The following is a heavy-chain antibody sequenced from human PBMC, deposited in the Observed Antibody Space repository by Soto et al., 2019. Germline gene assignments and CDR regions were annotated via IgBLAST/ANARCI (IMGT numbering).Heavy chain of an antibody. V-gene: IGHV3-30*18. CDR3: AKDPTPKSYYYDSSGPFDY. CDR1: GFTFSSYG. J-gene: IGHJ4*02. CDR2: ISYDGSNK. Sequence: QVQLVESGGGVVQPGRSLRLSCAASGFTFSSYGMHWVRQAPGKGLEWVAVISYDGSNKYYADSVKGRFTISRDNSKNTLYLQMNSLRAEDTAVYYCAKDPTPKSYYYDSSGPFDYWGQGTLVTVSS. D-gene: IGHD3-22*01.